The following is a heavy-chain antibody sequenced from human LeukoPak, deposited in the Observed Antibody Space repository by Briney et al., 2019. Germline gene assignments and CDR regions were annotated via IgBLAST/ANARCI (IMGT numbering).Heavy chain of an antibody. D-gene: IGHD6-6*01. Sequence: ASVKVSCKASGYDFINYGISWVRQAPGQGLEWMGRRSIYNGNTDYKLQGRVTMTTDTSTNTAYMGVRSLRSDDTAVYYCARGGPFPSSSSSREYYLDYWGQGTLVTVSS. CDR3: ARGGPFPSSSSSREYYLDY. CDR2: RSIYNGNT. V-gene: IGHV1-18*01. J-gene: IGHJ4*02. CDR1: GYDFINYG.